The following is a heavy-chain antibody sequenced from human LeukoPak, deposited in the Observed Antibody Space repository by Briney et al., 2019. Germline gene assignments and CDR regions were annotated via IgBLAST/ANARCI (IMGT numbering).Heavy chain of an antibody. D-gene: IGHD3-22*01. CDR1: GYTFTSSA. Sequence: GASVKVSCKASGYTFTSSAMNWVRQAPGQGLEWMGWINTNTGNPTYAQGFTGRFVFSLDTSVSTAYLQISSLKAEDTAVYYCARMSGIRNYYDSSGYSHYFDYWGQGTLVTVSS. V-gene: IGHV7-4-1*02. CDR2: INTNTGNP. CDR3: ARMSGIRNYYDSSGYSHYFDY. J-gene: IGHJ4*02.